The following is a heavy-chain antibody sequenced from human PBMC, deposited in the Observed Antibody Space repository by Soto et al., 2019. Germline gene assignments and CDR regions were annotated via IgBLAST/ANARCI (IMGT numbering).Heavy chain of an antibody. D-gene: IGHD6-13*01. J-gene: IGHJ4*02. Sequence: ASVKVSCKASGGTFSSYAISWVRQAPGQGLEWMGGIIPIFGTANYAQKFQGRVTITADESTSTAYMELSSLRSEDTAVYYCAAQGVSIAAARRENDYWGQGTLVTVSS. CDR1: GGTFSSYA. CDR3: AAQGVSIAAARRENDY. V-gene: IGHV1-69*13. CDR2: IIPIFGTA.